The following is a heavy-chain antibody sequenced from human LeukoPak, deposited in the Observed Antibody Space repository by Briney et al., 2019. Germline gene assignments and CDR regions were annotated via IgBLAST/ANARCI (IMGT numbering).Heavy chain of an antibody. D-gene: IGHD1-26*01. CDR2: IKQDGSEK. CDR3: ARDLTNSGSYLDDY. CDR1: GFTFSSYW. V-gene: IGHV3-7*01. J-gene: IGHJ4*02. Sequence: GGSLRLSCAASGFTFSSYWMSWVRQAPGKGLEWVANIKQDGSEKYYVDSVKGRFTISRDNAKNSLYLQMNSLRAEDTAVYYCARDLTNSGSYLDDYWGQGTLVTVSS.